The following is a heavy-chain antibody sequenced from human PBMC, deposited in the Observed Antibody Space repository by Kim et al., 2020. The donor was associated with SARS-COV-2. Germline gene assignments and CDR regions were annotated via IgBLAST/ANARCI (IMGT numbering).Heavy chain of an antibody. CDR2: INSGG. Sequence: GGSLRLSCAASGFTFGTYAMSWVRQAPGKGLEWVSTINSGGNLADSVNGHFTVSRDNSKKTLYLEMNRLRAEDTAVYYCARTVTGGYYFNGMDVWGQGTT. CDR3: ARTVTGGYYFNGMDV. D-gene: IGHD4-4*01. V-gene: IGHV3-23*01. CDR1: GFTFGTYA. J-gene: IGHJ6*02.